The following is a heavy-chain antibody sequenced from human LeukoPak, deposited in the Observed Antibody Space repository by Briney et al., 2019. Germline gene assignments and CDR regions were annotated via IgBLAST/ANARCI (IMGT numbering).Heavy chain of an antibody. CDR3: AREGAYYYDSSGSEGAFDI. D-gene: IGHD3-22*01. CDR1: GFTFDDYG. V-gene: IGHV3-20*04. CDR2: INWNGGST. Sequence: PGGSLRLSXAASGFTFDDYGMSWVRQAPGKGLEWVSGINWNGGSTGYADSVKGRFTISRDNAKNSLYLQMNSLRAEDTALYYCAREGAYYYDSSGSEGAFDIWGQGTMVTVSS. J-gene: IGHJ3*02.